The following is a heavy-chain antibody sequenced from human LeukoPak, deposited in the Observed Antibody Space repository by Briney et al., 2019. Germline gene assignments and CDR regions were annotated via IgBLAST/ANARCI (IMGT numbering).Heavy chain of an antibody. J-gene: IGHJ4*02. D-gene: IGHD1-26*01. Sequence: ASVKVSCKASGYTFTGYYMHWVRQAPGQGLEWMGWISAYNGNTNYAQKLQGRVTMTTDTSTSTAYMELRSLRSDDTAVYYCARSQSGGSYLPFDFWGQGTLVIVSS. CDR1: GYTFTGYY. V-gene: IGHV1-18*04. CDR2: ISAYNGNT. CDR3: ARSQSGGSYLPFDF.